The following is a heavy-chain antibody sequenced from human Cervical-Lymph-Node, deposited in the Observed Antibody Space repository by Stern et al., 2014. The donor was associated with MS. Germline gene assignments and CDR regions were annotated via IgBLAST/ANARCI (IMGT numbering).Heavy chain of an antibody. D-gene: IGHD2-21*02. CDR3: TAGGVTALYDY. CDR2: LYHSGST. CDR1: GGSISIGGYY. J-gene: IGHJ4*02. Sequence: QVQLVESGPGLVKPSQTLSLTCTVSGGSISIGGYYWSWIRQHPGKGLEWIGYLYHSGSTHYNPSLKSRVTISEDTSKNQFSLKLSSVTAADTAVYYCTAGGVTALYDYWGQGTLVTVSS. V-gene: IGHV4-31*03.